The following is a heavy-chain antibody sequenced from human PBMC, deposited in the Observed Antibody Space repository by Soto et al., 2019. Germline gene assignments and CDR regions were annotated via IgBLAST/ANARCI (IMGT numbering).Heavy chain of an antibody. J-gene: IGHJ4*02. V-gene: IGHV3-30*18. D-gene: IGHD2-15*01. Sequence: QVQLVESGGGVVQPGRSLRLSCAASGFTFSSYGMHWVRQAPGKGLEWVAVISYDGSNKYYADSVKGRFTISRDNSKNTLYLQMNSLRAEDTAGYYCAKDRGRYCSGGSCYSLDYWGQGTLVTVSS. CDR3: AKDRGRYCSGGSCYSLDY. CDR1: GFTFSSYG. CDR2: ISYDGSNK.